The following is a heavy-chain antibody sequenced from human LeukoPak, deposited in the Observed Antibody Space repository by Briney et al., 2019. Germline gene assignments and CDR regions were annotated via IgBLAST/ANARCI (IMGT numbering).Heavy chain of an antibody. V-gene: IGHV3-43*02. D-gene: IGHD5-18*01. CDR3: AKVGYGQLGLFDY. CDR1: GFTFDDYA. CDR2: ISGDGGST. Sequence: PGGSLRLSCAASGFTFDDYAMHWVRQAPGKGLDWVSLISGDGGSTYYADSVKGRFTISRDNSKNSLYLQMDSLRTEDTALYYCAKVGYGQLGLFDYWGQGTLVTVSS. J-gene: IGHJ4*02.